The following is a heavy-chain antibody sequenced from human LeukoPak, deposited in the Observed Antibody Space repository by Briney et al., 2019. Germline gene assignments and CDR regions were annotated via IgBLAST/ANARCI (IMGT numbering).Heavy chain of an antibody. J-gene: IGHJ6*04. CDR3: ASLNCSSTSCLGMDV. D-gene: IGHD2-2*01. Sequence: GGSLRLSCAASGFTFSSYEMNWVRQAPGKGLEWVSYISSSGSTIYYADSVKGRFTISRDKAKNSLYLQMNSLRAEDTAVYYCASLNCSSTSCLGMDVWGKGTTVTVSS. V-gene: IGHV3-48*03. CDR1: GFTFSSYE. CDR2: ISSSGSTI.